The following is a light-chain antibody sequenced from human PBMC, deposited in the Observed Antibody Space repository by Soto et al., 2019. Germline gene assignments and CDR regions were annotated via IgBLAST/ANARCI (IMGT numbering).Light chain of an antibody. J-gene: IGKJ1*01. CDR1: HSVLYSSNNKNY. V-gene: IGKV4-1*01. Sequence: DIVTTQSPDFLGVHLGERATINCKFIHSVLYSSNNKNYLAWYQQKPGQHPKMLIYWAFTRESGVPDRFSGSGSGTDFNLTISGLQTEDFATYLCQQSYSSTQTFGQGTKVDIK. CDR2: WAF. CDR3: QQSYSSTQT.